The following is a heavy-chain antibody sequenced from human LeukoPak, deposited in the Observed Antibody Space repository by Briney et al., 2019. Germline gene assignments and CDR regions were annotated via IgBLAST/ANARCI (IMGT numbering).Heavy chain of an antibody. CDR2: IYYSGST. V-gene: IGHV4-59*01. D-gene: IGHD3-10*01. CDR3: ARVFAGSGREGDY. Sequence: SETLSLTCTVSGGSISSYYWSWIRQPPGKGLEWIGYIYYSGSTNYNPSLKSRVTISVDTSKNQFSLKLSSVTAADTAVYYCARVFAGSGREGDYWGQGTLVTVSS. CDR1: GGSISSYY. J-gene: IGHJ4*02.